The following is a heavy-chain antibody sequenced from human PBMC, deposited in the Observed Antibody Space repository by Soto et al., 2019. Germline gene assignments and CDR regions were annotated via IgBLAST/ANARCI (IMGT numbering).Heavy chain of an antibody. CDR2: IYYSGST. V-gene: IGHV4-31*03. Sequence: SETLSLTCTVSGGSISSGGYYWSWIRQHPGKGLEWIGYIYYSGSTYYNPSLKSRVTISVDTSKNQFSLKLSSVTAADTAVYYCARDGADGVVPAAIKGPYYYYGMDVWGQGTTVTVSS. CDR3: ARDGADGVVPAAIKGPYYYYGMDV. CDR1: GGSISSGGYY. J-gene: IGHJ6*02. D-gene: IGHD2-2*02.